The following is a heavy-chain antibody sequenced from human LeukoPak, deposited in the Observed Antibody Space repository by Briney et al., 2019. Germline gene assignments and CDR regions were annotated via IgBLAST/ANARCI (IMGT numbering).Heavy chain of an antibody. CDR2: IYTSGRT. Sequence: NPSQTRSLTCTVASASISSDYRSCIRQPAGNLLEWLRRIYTSGRTNSTPSLKSRVTMSVDTSKKQLSLKLRSVTAADTAVYYCARDPQLGPFDYWGQGTLVTVSS. D-gene: IGHD6-6*01. CDR1: SASISSDY. V-gene: IGHV4-4*07. CDR3: ARDPQLGPFDY. J-gene: IGHJ4*02.